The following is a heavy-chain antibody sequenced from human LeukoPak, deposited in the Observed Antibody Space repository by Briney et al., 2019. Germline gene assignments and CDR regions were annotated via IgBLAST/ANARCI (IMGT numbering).Heavy chain of an antibody. J-gene: IGHJ6*02. CDR2: INPSGGST. CDR3: ARHLWIQPTYYYGMDV. CDR1: GYTFTSYY. D-gene: IGHD5-18*01. Sequence: ASVKVSCKASGYTFTSYYMHWVRQAPGQGLEWMGIINPSGGSTSYAQKFQGRVTITADESTSTAYVELSSLRSEDTAVYYCARHLWIQPTYYYGMDVWGQGTTVTVSS. V-gene: IGHV1-46*01.